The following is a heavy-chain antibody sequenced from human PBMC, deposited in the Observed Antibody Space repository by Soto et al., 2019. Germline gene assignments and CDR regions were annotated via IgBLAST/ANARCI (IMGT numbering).Heavy chain of an antibody. CDR3: ARGYSSGWYGGDYFDY. Sequence: GGSLRLSCAASGFTFSSYWMHWVRQAPGKGLVWVSRINSDGSSTSYADSVKGRFTISRDNAKNTLYLQMNSLRAEDTAVYYCARGYSSGWYGGDYFDYWGQGTLVTVSS. CDR1: GFTFSSYW. CDR2: INSDGSST. J-gene: IGHJ4*02. V-gene: IGHV3-74*01. D-gene: IGHD6-19*01.